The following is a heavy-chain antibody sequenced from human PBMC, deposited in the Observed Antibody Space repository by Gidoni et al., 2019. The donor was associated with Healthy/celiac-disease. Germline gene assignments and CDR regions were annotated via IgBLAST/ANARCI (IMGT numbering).Heavy chain of an antibody. Sequence: QVQLVESGGGVVQPGRSLRLSCAASGFTFSSYGLHWSRPAPGKGLEWVAVISYDGSNKYYADSVKGRFTISRDNSKNTLYLQMNSLRAEDTAVYYCAKALEPLGTGTIPEYYYYGMDVWGQGTTVTVSS. D-gene: IGHD1-7*01. CDR3: AKALEPLGTGTIPEYYYYGMDV. V-gene: IGHV3-30*18. CDR2: ISYDGSNK. J-gene: IGHJ6*02. CDR1: GFTFSSYG.